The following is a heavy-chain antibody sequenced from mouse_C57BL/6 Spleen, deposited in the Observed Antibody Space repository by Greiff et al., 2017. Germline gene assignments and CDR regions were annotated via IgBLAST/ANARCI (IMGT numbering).Heavy chain of an antibody. Sequence: QVQLKQSGAELVRPGASVKLSCKASGYTFTDYYINWVKQRPGQGLEWIARIYPGSGNTYYNEKFKGKATLTAEKSSSTAYMQLSSLTSEDSAVYFCARWDYSNPYYAMDYWGQGTSVTVSS. CDR3: ARWDYSNPYYAMDY. CDR1: GYTFTDYY. J-gene: IGHJ4*01. D-gene: IGHD2-5*01. V-gene: IGHV1-76*01. CDR2: IYPGSGNT.